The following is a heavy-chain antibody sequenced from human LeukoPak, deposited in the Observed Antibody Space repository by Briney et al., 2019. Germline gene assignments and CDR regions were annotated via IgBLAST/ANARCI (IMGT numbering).Heavy chain of an antibody. D-gene: IGHD3-22*01. V-gene: IGHV3-30*18. CDR1: GFTFSSYG. CDR3: AKDGYYYDSSGYYLGGSYYHPFDY. CDR2: ISYDGSNK. J-gene: IGHJ4*02. Sequence: PGGSLRLSCAASGFTFSSYGMHWVRQAPGKGLEWVAVISYDGSNKYYADFVKGRFTISRDNSKNTLYLQMNSLRAEDTAVYYCAKDGYYYDSSGYYLGGSYYHPFDYWGQGTLVTVSS.